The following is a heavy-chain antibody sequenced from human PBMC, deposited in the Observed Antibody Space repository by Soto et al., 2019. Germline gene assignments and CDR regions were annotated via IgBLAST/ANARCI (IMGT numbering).Heavy chain of an antibody. CDR1: DGSISPNY. Sequence: QVQLQESGPGLVKPSETLSLRCTVSDGSISPNYWTWIRQPPGKGLEWIGYIYYAGTTTYNPSLKSRASISVDTSKNEVSLKLPSVTAADTAVYYCARLGAYYQALDSWGQGTLVTVSS. V-gene: IGHV4-59*08. CDR3: ARLGAYYQALDS. D-gene: IGHD3-22*01. J-gene: IGHJ4*02. CDR2: IYYAGTT.